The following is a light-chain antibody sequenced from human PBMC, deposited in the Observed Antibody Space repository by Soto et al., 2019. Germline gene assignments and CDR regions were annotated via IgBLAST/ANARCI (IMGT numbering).Light chain of an antibody. CDR3: QQYDNSPLT. Sequence: EIVLTQSPGTLSLSPGERATLSCRASQSVSSSFLAWYQQKPGQAPRLLIYGASSRATGIPDRFSGSGSGTDFTRTISRLEPEDFAVYYWQQYDNSPLTFGGGTKVEIK. CDR1: QSVSSSF. J-gene: IGKJ4*01. V-gene: IGKV3-20*01. CDR2: GAS.